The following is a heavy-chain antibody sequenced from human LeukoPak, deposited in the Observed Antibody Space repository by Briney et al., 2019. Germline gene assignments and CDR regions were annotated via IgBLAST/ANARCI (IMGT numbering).Heavy chain of an antibody. D-gene: IGHD1-20*01. CDR3: AKDRSPITGVYYYYGMDV. Sequence: GGSLRLSCAASGFTFSSYGMHWVRKAPGKGLECVAVISYDGSNKYYADSVKGRFTISRDNSKNTLYLQMNSLRAEDTAVYYCAKDRSPITGVYYYYGMDVWGQGTTVTVSS. CDR1: GFTFSSYG. CDR2: ISYDGSNK. V-gene: IGHV3-30*18. J-gene: IGHJ6*02.